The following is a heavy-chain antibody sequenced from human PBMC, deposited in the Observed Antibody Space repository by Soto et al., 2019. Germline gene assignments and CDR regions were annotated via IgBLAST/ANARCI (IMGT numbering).Heavy chain of an antibody. J-gene: IGHJ5*02. CDR2: IYHIGST. CDR3: ASNSDFWSGYYEDRSSRWFEP. CDR1: GGSICSSNW. Sequence: KLSETLSLTCAVSGGSICSSNWWSWVRQPPGKGLEWIGEIYHIGSTNYNPSLKSRVTISVDKSKNQFSLKLSSVTAADTAVYYCASNSDFWSGYYEDRSSRWFEPWGQGTLVNVSS. V-gene: IGHV4-4*02. D-gene: IGHD3-3*01.